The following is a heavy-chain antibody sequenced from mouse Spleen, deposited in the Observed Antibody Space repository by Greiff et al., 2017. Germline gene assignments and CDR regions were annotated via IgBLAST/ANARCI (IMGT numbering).Heavy chain of an antibody. J-gene: IGHJ2*01. V-gene: IGHV1-69*02. Sequence: VQLQQPGAELVKPGASVKLSCKASGYTFTSYWMHWVKQRPGQGLEWIGEIDPSDSYTNYNQKFKGKATLTVDKSSSTAYMQLSSLTSEDSAVYYCASIYYYGSSYYFDYWGQGTTLTVSS. D-gene: IGHD1-1*01. CDR1: GYTFTSYW. CDR2: IDPSDSYT. CDR3: ASIYYYGSSYYFDY.